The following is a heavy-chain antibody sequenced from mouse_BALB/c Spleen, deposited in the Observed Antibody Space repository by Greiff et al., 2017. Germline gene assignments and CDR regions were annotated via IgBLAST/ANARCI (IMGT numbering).Heavy chain of an antibody. J-gene: IGHJ3*01. V-gene: IGHV1-69*02. CDR2: IDPSDSYT. CDR3: ARSNGNYVAAY. CDR1: GYTFTSYW. D-gene: IGHD2-1*01. Sequence: QVQLQQPGAELVKPGASVKLSCKASGYTFTSYWMHWVKQRPGQGLEWIGEIDPSDSYTNYNQKFKGKATLTVDKSSSTAYMQLSSLTSEDSAVYYCARSNGNYVAAYWGQGTLVTVSA.